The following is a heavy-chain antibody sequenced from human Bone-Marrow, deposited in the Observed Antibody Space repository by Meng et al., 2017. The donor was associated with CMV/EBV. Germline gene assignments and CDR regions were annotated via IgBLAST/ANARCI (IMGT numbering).Heavy chain of an antibody. J-gene: IGHJ5*02. CDR3: ARDRYDFWSGYYTPSYNWFDP. CDR2: INPSGGST. Sequence: ASVKVSCKASGYTFTSYYMHWVRQAPGQGLEWMGIINPSGGSTSYAQKFQGRVTMTRDTSTSTVYMELSSLRSEDTAVYYCARDRYDFWSGYYTPSYNWFDPWGQGTLVTVPS. CDR1: GYTFTSYY. V-gene: IGHV1-46*01. D-gene: IGHD3-3*01.